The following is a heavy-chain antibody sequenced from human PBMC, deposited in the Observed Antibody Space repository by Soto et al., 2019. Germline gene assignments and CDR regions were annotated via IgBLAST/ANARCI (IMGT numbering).Heavy chain of an antibody. D-gene: IGHD1-1*01. Sequence: EVQLLESGGGLVQPGGSLRLSCVGSGFTFSSYDMTWVRQAPGKGLGWVSSFSFYGRRDNTYYADSVKGRFTIARDKSRNTVYLQMDNLRAEDTAVYYCAKSLYIDNGGPNEHWCQGTLVTVSS. CDR2: FSFYGRRDNT. CDR3: AKSLYIDNGGPNEH. CDR1: GFTFSSYD. V-gene: IGHV3-23*01. J-gene: IGHJ4*02.